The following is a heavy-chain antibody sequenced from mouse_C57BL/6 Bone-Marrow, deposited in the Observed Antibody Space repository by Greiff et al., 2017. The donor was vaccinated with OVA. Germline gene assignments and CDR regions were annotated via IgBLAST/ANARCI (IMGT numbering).Heavy chain of an antibody. CDR2: INPNNGGT. V-gene: IGHV1-18*01. D-gene: IGHD2-4*01. CDR3: ARSHYDYDDYAMDY. J-gene: IGHJ4*01. CDR1: GYTFTDYN. Sequence: VQLKESGPELVKPGASVKIPCKASGYTFTDYNMDWVKQSHGKSLEWIGDINPNNGGTIYNQKFKGKATLTVDKSSSTAYMELRSLTSEDTAVYYCARSHYDYDDYAMDYWGQGTSVTVSS.